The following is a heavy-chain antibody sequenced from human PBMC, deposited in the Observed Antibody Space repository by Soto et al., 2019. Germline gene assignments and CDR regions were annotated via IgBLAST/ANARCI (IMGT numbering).Heavy chain of an antibody. V-gene: IGHV1-69*06. J-gene: IGHJ5*02. Sequence: SVKVSCKASGGTFSSYAISWVRQAPGQGLEWMGGIIPIFGTANYAQKFQGRVTITADKSTSTAYMELSSLRSEDTAVYYCARDSRRVAAAGLREYNWFDPWGQGTLVTVSS. CDR1: GGTFSSYA. D-gene: IGHD6-13*01. CDR3: ARDSRRVAAAGLREYNWFDP. CDR2: IIPIFGTA.